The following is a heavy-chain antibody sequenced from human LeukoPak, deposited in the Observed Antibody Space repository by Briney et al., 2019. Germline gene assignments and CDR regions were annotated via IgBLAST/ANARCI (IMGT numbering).Heavy chain of an antibody. CDR3: ARVRWVVPAVPTPYYYYYYMDV. CDR1: GGSISSGGYS. V-gene: IGHV4-31*11. D-gene: IGHD2-2*01. Sequence: SETLSLTCAVSGGSISSGGYSWSWIRQPPGKGLEWIGYIYYSGSTYYNPSLKSRVTISVDTSKNQFSLKLSSVTAADTAVYYCARVRWVVPAVPTPYYYYYYMDVWGKGTTVTVSS. CDR2: IYYSGST. J-gene: IGHJ6*03.